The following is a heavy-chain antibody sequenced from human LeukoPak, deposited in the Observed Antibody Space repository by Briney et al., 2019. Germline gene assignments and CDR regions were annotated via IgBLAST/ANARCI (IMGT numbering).Heavy chain of an antibody. CDR3: GRLGDTVLGTGVDY. D-gene: IGHD5-18*01. Sequence: SETLSLTCTVSGGSISSSSYYWGWIRQPPGKGLEWIGSIYYSGSTYYNPSLKSRVTISVDTSKNQFSLKLSSVTAADTAVYYCGRLGDTVLGTGVDYGGQGTLVTVSS. J-gene: IGHJ4*02. CDR1: GGSISSSSYY. CDR2: IYYSGST. V-gene: IGHV4-39*01.